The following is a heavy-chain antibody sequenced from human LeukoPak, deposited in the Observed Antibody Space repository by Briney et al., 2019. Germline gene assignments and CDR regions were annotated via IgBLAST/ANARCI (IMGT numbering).Heavy chain of an antibody. CDR1: GGSISSSSYY. CDR2: IYTSGST. V-gene: IGHV4-39*07. D-gene: IGHD3-10*01. Sequence: NPSETLSLTCTVSGGSISSSSYYWGWIRQPPGKGLEWIGRIYTSGSTNYNPSLKSRVTMSEDTSKNQFSLKLSSVTAADTAVYYCARDQRPDFYGSGSYPSWFDPWGQGTLVTVSS. J-gene: IGHJ5*02. CDR3: ARDQRPDFYGSGSYPSWFDP.